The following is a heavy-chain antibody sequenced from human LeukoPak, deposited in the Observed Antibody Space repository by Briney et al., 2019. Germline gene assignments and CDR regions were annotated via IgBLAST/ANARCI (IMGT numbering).Heavy chain of an antibody. J-gene: IGHJ6*03. Sequence: PSETLSLTCTVSGGYISSYYWSWIRQPPGKGLEWIGYIYYSGSTNYNPSLKSRVTISVDTSKNQFSLKLSSVTAADTAVYYCARLGRGLYYYYYMDVWGKGTTVTISS. CDR3: ARLGRGLYYYYYMDV. V-gene: IGHV4-59*12. D-gene: IGHD3-10*01. CDR2: IYYSGST. CDR1: GGYISSYY.